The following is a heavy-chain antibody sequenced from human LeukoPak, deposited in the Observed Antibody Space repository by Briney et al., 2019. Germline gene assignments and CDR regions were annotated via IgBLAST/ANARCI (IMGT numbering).Heavy chain of an antibody. D-gene: IGHD3-3*01. Sequence: PGESLKISCKGSGYKFTSYWIAWVRQMPGKGLEWMGIIYPGDSDTRYSPSFQGQVTISADKSISTAYLQWSSLKASDTAMYYCARHWGSYDFWSGTYYYYYMDVWGKGTTVTVSS. J-gene: IGHJ6*03. CDR2: IYPGDSDT. CDR1: GYKFTSYW. V-gene: IGHV5-51*01. CDR3: ARHWGSYDFWSGTYYYYYMDV.